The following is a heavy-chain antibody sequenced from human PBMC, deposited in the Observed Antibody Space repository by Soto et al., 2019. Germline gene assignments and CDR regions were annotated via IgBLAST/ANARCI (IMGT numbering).Heavy chain of an antibody. J-gene: IGHJ4*02. CDR2: TDYSGNT. V-gene: IGHV4-59*08. D-gene: IGHD6-19*01. CDR3: ARAVGDPLYYLDY. Sequence: SETLSLTCTVSSDSISSYYWIWIRQSSGKGLEWIGYTDYSGNTNYNPSLKSRVTISGDTSKNQFSLRLSSVTAADTAVYYCARAVGDPLYYLDYWGQGTLVTVSS. CDR1: SDSISSYY.